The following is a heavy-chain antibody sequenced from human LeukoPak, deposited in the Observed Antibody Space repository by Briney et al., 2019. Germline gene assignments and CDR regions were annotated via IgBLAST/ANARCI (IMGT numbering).Heavy chain of an antibody. J-gene: IGHJ4*02. CDR1: GFTFSSYA. D-gene: IGHD3-22*01. CDR3: ARATYTYYYDSSGYSFDY. V-gene: IGHV3-30-3*01. CDR2: ISYDGSNK. Sequence: GGSLRLSCAASGFTFSSYAMHWVRQAPGKGLEWVAVISYDGSNKYYADSVKGRFTISRDNSKNTLYLQMNSLRAEDTAVYYCARATYTYYYDSSGYSFDYWGQGTLVTVSS.